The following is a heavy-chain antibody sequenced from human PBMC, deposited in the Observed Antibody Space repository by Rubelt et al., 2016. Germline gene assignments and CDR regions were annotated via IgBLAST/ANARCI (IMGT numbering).Heavy chain of an antibody. V-gene: IGHV4-39*01. Sequence: QLQLQESGPGLVKPSETLSLTCTVSGGSIRSSSHYWGWIRQPPGKGLEWIGSIFYSVTNYYNPSLKRRVTISVDTSKNQFSLKLSSVTAADTAVYYCASYRRFGRFDPWGQGTLVTGSS. CDR1: GGSIRSSSHY. CDR2: IFYSVTN. J-gene: IGHJ5*02. CDR3: ASYRRFGRFDP. D-gene: IGHD3-16*01.